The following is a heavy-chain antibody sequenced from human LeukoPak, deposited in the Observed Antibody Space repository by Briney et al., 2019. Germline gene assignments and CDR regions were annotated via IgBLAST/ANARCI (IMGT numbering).Heavy chain of an antibody. CDR2: IYYSGST. Sequence: SETLSLTCTVSGGFISSYYWSWIRQPPGKGLEWIGYIYYSGSTNYNPSLKSRVTMSVDTSKNQFSLKLSSVTAADTAVYYCARRPHYGDYFDYWGQGTLVTVSS. J-gene: IGHJ4*02. V-gene: IGHV4-59*08. CDR1: GGFISSYY. CDR3: ARRPHYGDYFDY. D-gene: IGHD4-17*01.